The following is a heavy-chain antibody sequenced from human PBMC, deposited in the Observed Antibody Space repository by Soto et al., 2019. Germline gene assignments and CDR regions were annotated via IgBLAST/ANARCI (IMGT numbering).Heavy chain of an antibody. J-gene: IGHJ6*02. D-gene: IGHD2-2*01. V-gene: IGHV5-10-1*01. CDR1: GYSFTIYW. CDR2: IDPSDSYT. Sequence: GESLKISCKGSGYSFTIYWISWVRQMPGKGLEWMGRIDPSDSYTNYSPSFQGHVTISADKSISTAYLQWSSLKASDTAMYYCARXVVVPAATLYYYYGMDVWGQGTTVTVSS. CDR3: ARXVVVPAATLYYYYGMDV.